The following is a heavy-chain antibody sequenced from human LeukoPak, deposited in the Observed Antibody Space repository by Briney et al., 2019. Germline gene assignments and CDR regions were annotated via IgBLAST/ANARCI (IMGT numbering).Heavy chain of an antibody. D-gene: IGHD5/OR15-5a*01. CDR2: INSDGSST. CDR1: GFTFSSNW. CDR3: GSSTVWYYYYYMDV. Sequence: GGSLRLSCAASGFTFSSNWMHWVRQGPGKGRVWVSRINSDGSSTPYADSVKGRFTISRDNAKNTVYLQMNSLRADDTAVYYCGSSTVWYYYYYMDVWGKGTTVTVSS. J-gene: IGHJ6*03. V-gene: IGHV3-74*03.